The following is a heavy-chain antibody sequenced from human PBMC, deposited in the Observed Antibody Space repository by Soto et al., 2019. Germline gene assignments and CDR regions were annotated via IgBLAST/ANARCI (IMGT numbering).Heavy chain of an antibody. CDR1: GASISSYY. CDR2: IFYSGST. J-gene: IGHJ6*03. V-gene: IGHV4-59*01. Sequence: SETLSLTCTVSGASISSYYWSWIRQPPGKGLEWIGNIFYSGSTNYNPSLKSRVTISVDTSTNQLSLRLSSMTAADTAVYYCARVSRSSRDYYYYYIDVWGKRTAVTVSS. CDR3: ARVSRSSRDYYYYYIDV. D-gene: IGHD6-13*01.